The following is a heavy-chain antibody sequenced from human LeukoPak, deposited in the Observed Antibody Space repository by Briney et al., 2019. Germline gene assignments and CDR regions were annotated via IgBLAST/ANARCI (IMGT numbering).Heavy chain of an antibody. Sequence: PSETLSLTCTVSGGSISSYYWSWIRQPPGKGLEWIGYIYYSGSTNYNPSLKSRVTISVDKSKNQCSLKLNSVTVAGTAVYHCARSAQFSSTSFDYWGQGALVTVSS. CDR2: IYYSGST. J-gene: IGHJ4*02. V-gene: IGHV4-59*01. D-gene: IGHD6-13*01. CDR3: ARSAQFSSTSFDY. CDR1: GGSISSYY.